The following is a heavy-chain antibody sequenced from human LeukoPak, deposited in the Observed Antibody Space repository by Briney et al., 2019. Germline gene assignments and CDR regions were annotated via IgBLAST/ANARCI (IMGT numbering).Heavy chain of an antibody. CDR2: ISSSSSYI. D-gene: IGHD3-3*01. V-gene: IGHV3-21*01. J-gene: IGHJ3*02. CDR1: GFTFSSYS. Sequence: GGSLRLSCAASGFTFSSYSMNWVRQAPGKGLEWVSSISSSSSYIYYADSVKGRFTISRDNAKNSLYLQMNSLRAEDTAAYYCARENEGLRFLEWSTMGAFDIWGQGTMVTVSS. CDR3: ARENEGLRFLEWSTMGAFDI.